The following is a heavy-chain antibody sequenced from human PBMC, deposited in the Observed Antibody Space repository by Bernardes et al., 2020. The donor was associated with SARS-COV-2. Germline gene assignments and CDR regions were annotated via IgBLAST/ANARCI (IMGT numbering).Heavy chain of an antibody. CDR2: ISAYNGNT. D-gene: IGHD2-2*01. CDR1: GYTFTSYG. Sequence: ASVKVSCKASGYTFTSYGIRRVRQAPGQGLEWMGWISAYNGNTHYAQKLPGRVTRTTYTSTSTAYMEPRSLRSDDTAVYYCARALVVVPAAMKGGATYQYYGMDVWGQGTTVTVSS. CDR3: ARALVVVPAAMKGGATYQYYGMDV. J-gene: IGHJ6*02. V-gene: IGHV1-18*01.